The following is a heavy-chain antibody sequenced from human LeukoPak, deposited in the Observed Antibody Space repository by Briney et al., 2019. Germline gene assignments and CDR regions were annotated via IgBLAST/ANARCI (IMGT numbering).Heavy chain of an antibody. Sequence: GRSLRLPCAVSGFTFSRYGMHWVRQAPGKGLEWVAVIWYDGGNKYYLDSVKGRFTISRDNAKNTLFLQMNSLRAEDTAVYYCVRGDRYDISGSFLDYWGQGTLVTVSS. V-gene: IGHV3-33*01. J-gene: IGHJ4*02. CDR2: IWYDGGNK. D-gene: IGHD3-22*01. CDR1: GFTFSRYG. CDR3: VRGDRYDISGSFLDY.